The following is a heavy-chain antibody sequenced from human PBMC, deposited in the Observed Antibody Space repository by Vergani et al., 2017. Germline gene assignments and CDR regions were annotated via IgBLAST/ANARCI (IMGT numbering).Heavy chain of an antibody. Sequence: QVQLVQSGAEVKKPGASVKVSCKASGYTFTSYGISWVRQAPGQGLEWMGWISAYNGNTNYAQKLQGRVSMTTDTSTITAYMELRSLRSDDTAVYYCARETLAVGATSLSYYRDVWGKGTTVTVSS. CDR3: ARETLAVGATSLSYYRDV. V-gene: IGHV1-18*01. D-gene: IGHD1-26*01. J-gene: IGHJ6*03. CDR2: ISAYNGNT. CDR1: GYTFTSYG.